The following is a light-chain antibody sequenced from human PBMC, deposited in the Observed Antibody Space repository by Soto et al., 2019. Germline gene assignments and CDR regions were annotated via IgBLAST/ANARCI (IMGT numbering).Light chain of an antibody. V-gene: IGKV2-30*02. Sequence: DVLMTQSPLSLPVTLGEPAAISCRSSQSIVHRDGNTYLSWFHPTPGQSPRRLIFYASKRDFGVPERFSGSGSVSEFTLIISGVKTEDVGTYYCMQGTHWPPYTFGQGTNLEIK. CDR3: MQGTHWPPYT. CDR1: QSIVHRDGNTY. J-gene: IGKJ2*01. CDR2: YAS.